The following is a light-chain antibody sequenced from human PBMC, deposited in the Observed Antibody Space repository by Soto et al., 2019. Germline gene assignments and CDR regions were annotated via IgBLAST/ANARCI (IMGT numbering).Light chain of an antibody. J-gene: IGKJ1*01. Sequence: DIQMTQSPSSLSASVGDRVTITCRAIQSISSYLNWYQQKPGKAPKLLIYAASSLQSGVPSRFSGSGSGTDFTLTISSLQPEDFATYYCQQSYSTPQGTFGQGTKVDIK. CDR2: AAS. CDR3: QQSYSTPQGT. V-gene: IGKV1-39*01. CDR1: QSISSY.